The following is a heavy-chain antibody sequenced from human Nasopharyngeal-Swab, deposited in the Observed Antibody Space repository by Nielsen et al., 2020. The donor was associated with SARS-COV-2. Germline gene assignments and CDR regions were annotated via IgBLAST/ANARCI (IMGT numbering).Heavy chain of an antibody. CDR2: ISGDGGST. V-gene: IGHV3-43*02. J-gene: IGHJ4*02. CDR1: GFTFDDYA. D-gene: IGHD3-3*01. Sequence: GESLKISCAASGFTFDDYAMHWVRQAPGKGLEWVSLISGDGGSTYYADSVKGRFTISRDDSKNPLYLQMNSLRTEDTALYYCATELLDPYYDFWSGYYGTFDYWGQGTLVTVSS. CDR3: ATELLDPYYDFWSGYYGTFDY.